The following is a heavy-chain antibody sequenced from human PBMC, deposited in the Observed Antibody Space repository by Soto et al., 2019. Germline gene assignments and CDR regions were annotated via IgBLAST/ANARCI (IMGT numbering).Heavy chain of an antibody. CDR1: GGSIRSYY. CDR2: LYNSGST. V-gene: IGHV4-59*01. Sequence: QVRLQESGPGLVKPSETLSLTCTVSGGSIRSYYWSWIRQAPGKGLEWIGYLYNSGSTVYNPSLKRRVTISVDTSKNQFSLKLNSVTAEDTAVYYCARDLWGYCGTDCYPLDVWGQGTTVTVSS. D-gene: IGHD2-21*02. J-gene: IGHJ6*02. CDR3: ARDLWGYCGTDCYPLDV.